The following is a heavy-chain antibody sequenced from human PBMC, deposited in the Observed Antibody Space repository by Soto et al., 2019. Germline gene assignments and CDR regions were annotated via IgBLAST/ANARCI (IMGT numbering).Heavy chain of an antibody. CDR2: FDPEDGET. V-gene: IGHV1-24*01. CDR3: AKDLDGYFDWFPVGY. D-gene: IGHD3-9*01. Sequence: GASMKVSCKVSGYTLTELCMHWVRQAPGKGLEWMGGFDPEDGETIYAQKFQSRVTMTEDTSTDTAYMELSSLRSEDTAVYYCAKDLDGYFDWFPVGYWGQGTLVTVSS. CDR1: GYTLTELC. J-gene: IGHJ4*02.